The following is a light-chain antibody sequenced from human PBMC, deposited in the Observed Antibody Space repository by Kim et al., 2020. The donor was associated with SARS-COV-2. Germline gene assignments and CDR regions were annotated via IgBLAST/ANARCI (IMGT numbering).Light chain of an antibody. Sequence: SYELTQPPSVSVAPGKTATITCGGNDIGSKSVHWYQQKPGQAPLLVIYYDSDRPSGIPERFSGSNSGNTATLTISRVEAGDEADYYCQVWHSGTDLYVFGTGTQLTVL. V-gene: IGLV3-21*04. CDR2: YDS. CDR3: QVWHSGTDLYV. J-gene: IGLJ1*01. CDR1: DIGSKS.